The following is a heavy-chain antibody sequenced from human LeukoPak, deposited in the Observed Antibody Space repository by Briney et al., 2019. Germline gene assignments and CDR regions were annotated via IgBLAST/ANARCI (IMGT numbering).Heavy chain of an antibody. V-gene: IGHV3-23*01. Sequence: GGSLRLSCAASGFTFSSYAMSWVRQAPGKGLEWVSAISGSGGSTYHADSVKGRFTISRDNSKNTLYLQMNSLRAEDTAVYYCAKNTMVRGIVPNWFDPWGQGTLVTVSS. D-gene: IGHD3-10*01. CDR1: GFTFSSYA. J-gene: IGHJ5*02. CDR2: ISGSGGST. CDR3: AKNTMVRGIVPNWFDP.